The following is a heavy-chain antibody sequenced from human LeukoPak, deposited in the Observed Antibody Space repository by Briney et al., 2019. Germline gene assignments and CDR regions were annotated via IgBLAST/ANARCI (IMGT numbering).Heavy chain of an antibody. Sequence: GGSLRLSCAASGFTFSSYAMSWVRQAPGKGLEWVSAISGSGGSTYYADSVKGRFTISRDNSKNTLYLQMNSLRAEDTAVYYCAKDFPRLAVLRFLEWLEGAWGQGTMVTVSS. CDR3: AKDFPRLAVLRFLEWLEGA. J-gene: IGHJ3*01. CDR2: ISGSGGST. D-gene: IGHD3-3*01. CDR1: GFTFSSYA. V-gene: IGHV3-23*01.